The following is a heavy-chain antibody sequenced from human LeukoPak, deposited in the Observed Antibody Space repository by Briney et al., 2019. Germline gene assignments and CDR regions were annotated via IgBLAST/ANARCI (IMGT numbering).Heavy chain of an antibody. V-gene: IGHV4-39*07. J-gene: IGHJ4*02. CDR3: ANSYDYVWGSYGED. CDR2: IYYSGST. Sequence: SETLSLTCTVSGGSISSSSYYWGWIRQPPGKGLEWIGSIYYSGSTYYNPSLKSRVTISVDTSKNQFSLKLSSVTAADTAVYYCANSYDYVWGSYGEDWGQGTLVTVSS. D-gene: IGHD3-16*01. CDR1: GGSISSSSYY.